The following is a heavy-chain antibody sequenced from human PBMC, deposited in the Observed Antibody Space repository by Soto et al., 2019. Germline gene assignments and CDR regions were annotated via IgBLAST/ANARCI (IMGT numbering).Heavy chain of an antibody. Sequence: SETLSLTCTVSGGSISSYYWSWIRQPPGKGLEWIGYIYYSGSTNYNPSLKSRVTISVDTSKNQFSLKLSSVTAADTAVYYCARDHYYGSGSYFDYYYGMDVWGQGTTVTVSS. D-gene: IGHD3-10*01. CDR1: GGSISSYY. V-gene: IGHV4-59*01. CDR3: ARDHYYGSGSYFDYYYGMDV. J-gene: IGHJ6*02. CDR2: IYYSGST.